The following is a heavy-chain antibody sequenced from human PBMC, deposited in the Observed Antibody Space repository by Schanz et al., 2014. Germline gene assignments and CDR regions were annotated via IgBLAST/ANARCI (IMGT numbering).Heavy chain of an antibody. CDR3: ARDGVDAAAGGNY. Sequence: QVQLVQSEAEVKKPGSSVKVSCKASGGTFSSYTISWVRQAPGQGLEWMGWISPYNGNTNYAQKFQGRVTMTRDTSTSTVYMELSSLRSEDTAVYYCARDGVDAAAGGNYWGQGTLVTVSS. V-gene: IGHV1-69*08. CDR1: GGTFSSYT. D-gene: IGHD6-13*01. J-gene: IGHJ4*02. CDR2: ISPYNGNT.